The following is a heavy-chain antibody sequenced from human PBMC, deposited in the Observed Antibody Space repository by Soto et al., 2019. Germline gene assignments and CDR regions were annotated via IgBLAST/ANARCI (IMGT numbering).Heavy chain of an antibody. Sequence: XESLRLSCAASGFTFSNYWMYWVRQAPGKGLVWVSRVNGDGSRTTYADSVKGRFTISRDNAKNTLYLQMNSLRAEDTAVYYRARGPDYYDSSAYYAYWGQGTLVTVSS. J-gene: IGHJ4*02. V-gene: IGHV3-74*01. D-gene: IGHD3-22*01. CDR1: GFTFSNYW. CDR2: VNGDGSRT. CDR3: ARGPDYYDSSAYYAY.